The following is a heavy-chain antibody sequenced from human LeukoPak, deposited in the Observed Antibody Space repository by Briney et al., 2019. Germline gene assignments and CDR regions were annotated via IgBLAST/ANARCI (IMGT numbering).Heavy chain of an antibody. CDR2: INWNGGST. J-gene: IGHJ4*02. CDR1: GFTFDDYG. CDR3: ARDSYGDANFDS. D-gene: IGHD4-17*01. Sequence: PGGSLRLSCAASGFTFDDYGMSWVRRAPGKGLEWVSGINWNGGSTGYADSVKGRFTISRDISKNAVYLQMNSLRAEDTAVYYRARDSYGDANFDSWGQGTLVTVSS. V-gene: IGHV3-20*04.